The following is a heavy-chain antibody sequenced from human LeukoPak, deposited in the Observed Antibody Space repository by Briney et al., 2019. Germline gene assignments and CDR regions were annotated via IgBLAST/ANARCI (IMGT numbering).Heavy chain of an antibody. V-gene: IGHV3-64*01. Sequence: GGSLRLSCAASRFTFSSYAMHWVRQAPGKGLEYVSAISSNGGSTYYANSVKGRFTISRDNSKNTLYLQMGSLRAEDMAVYYSARASNLYYFDYWGQGTLVTVSS. CDR2: ISSNGGST. CDR3: ARASNLYYFDY. J-gene: IGHJ4*02. CDR1: RFTFSSYA.